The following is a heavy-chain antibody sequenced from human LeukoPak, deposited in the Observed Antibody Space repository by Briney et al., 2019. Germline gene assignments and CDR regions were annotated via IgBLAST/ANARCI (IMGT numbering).Heavy chain of an antibody. CDR3: AKAHVSGYYRLRDAFDI. D-gene: IGHD3-22*01. V-gene: IGHV3-23*01. CDR2: ISGSGGST. CDR1: GFTFSSYA. J-gene: IGHJ3*02. Sequence: HTGGSLRLSCAASGFTFSSYAMSWVRQAPGKGLEWASAISGSGGSTYYADSVKGRFTISRDNSKNTLYLQMNSLRAEDTAVYYCAKAHVSGYYRLRDAFDIWGQGTMVTVSS.